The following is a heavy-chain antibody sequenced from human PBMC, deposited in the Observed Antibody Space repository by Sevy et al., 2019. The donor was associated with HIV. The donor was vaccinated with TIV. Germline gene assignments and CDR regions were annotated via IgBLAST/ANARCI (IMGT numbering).Heavy chain of an antibody. CDR3: TRWSGSQSIFDY. CDR1: GFIFGDYG. V-gene: IGHV3-49*04. CDR2: FKSKIHGGTT. J-gene: IGHJ4*01. Sequence: GGSLRLSCTASGFIFGDYGMSWVRQAPGKGLEWIAFFKSKIHGGTTENAASVKGRFTISRDDSKNIVYLQMSNLKTEDTAAYYCTRWSGSQSIFDYWGHGTLVTVSS. D-gene: IGHD1-26*01.